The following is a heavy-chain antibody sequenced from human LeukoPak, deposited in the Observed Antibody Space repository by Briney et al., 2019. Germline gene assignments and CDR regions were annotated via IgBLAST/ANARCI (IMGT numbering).Heavy chain of an antibody. CDR1: GYSFTSYW. Sequence: GESLKISCKGSGYSFTSYWIGWVRQMPGKGLEWMGIIYPGDSDTRYSPSFQGQVTISADKSISTAYLQWSSLKASDTAMYYCARSFTPRVGAFHWFDPWGQGTLVTVSS. V-gene: IGHV5-51*01. CDR3: ARSFTPRVGAFHWFDP. CDR2: IYPGDSDT. J-gene: IGHJ5*02. D-gene: IGHD1-26*01.